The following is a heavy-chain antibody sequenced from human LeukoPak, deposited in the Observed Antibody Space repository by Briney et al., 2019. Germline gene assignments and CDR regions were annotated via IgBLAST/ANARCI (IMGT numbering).Heavy chain of an antibody. Sequence: PGGSLRLSCAASGFTFSSYGMHWVRQAPGKGLEWVAFIRYDGSNKYYADSVKGRFTISRDNSKNTLYLQMNSLRAEDTAVYYCAKDLSSGSYNFDYWDQGTLVTVSS. CDR1: GFTFSSYG. CDR2: IRYDGSNK. V-gene: IGHV3-30*02. D-gene: IGHD1-26*01. J-gene: IGHJ4*02. CDR3: AKDLSSGSYNFDY.